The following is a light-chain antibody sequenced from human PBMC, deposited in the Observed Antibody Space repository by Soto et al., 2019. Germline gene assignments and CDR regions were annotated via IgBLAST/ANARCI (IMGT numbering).Light chain of an antibody. Sequence: QSALTQPASVSGSPGQSITISCTGTSSDVGGYNYVSWYQHHPGKAPKLMIYEVSDRPSGVSNRFSGSKSGNTASLTISGLQAEDEADYYCNSYTSSSTLVFGGGTQLTV. CDR3: NSYTSSSTLV. CDR1: SSDVGGYNY. CDR2: EVS. J-gene: IGLJ2*01. V-gene: IGLV2-14*01.